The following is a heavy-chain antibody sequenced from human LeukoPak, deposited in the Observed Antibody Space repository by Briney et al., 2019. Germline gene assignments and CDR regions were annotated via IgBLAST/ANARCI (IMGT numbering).Heavy chain of an antibody. CDR3: ASAGVSGNY. Sequence: GGSLRLSCAASGFTFRNYWMSWVRQAPGKGLEWVANMSQDGNEKYYVGSVKGRFTISRDNAKNSLYLQMNSLRAEDTAVYYCASAGVSGNYWGQGTLVTVSS. CDR2: MSQDGNEK. V-gene: IGHV3-7*01. J-gene: IGHJ4*02. CDR1: GFTFRNYW. D-gene: IGHD2-8*01.